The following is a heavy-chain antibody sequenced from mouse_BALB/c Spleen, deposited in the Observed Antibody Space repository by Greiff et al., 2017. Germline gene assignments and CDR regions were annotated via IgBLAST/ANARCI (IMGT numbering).Heavy chain of an antibody. CDR3: ARDQGNYYFDY. D-gene: IGHD2-1*01. V-gene: IGHV7-3*02. Sequence: EVNLVESGGGLVQPGGSLRLSCATSGFTFTDYYMSWVRQPPGKALEWLGFIRNKANGYTTEYSASVKGRFTISRDNSQSILYLQMNTLRAEDSATYYCARDQGNYYFDYWGQGTTLTVSS. J-gene: IGHJ2*01. CDR1: GFTFTDYY. CDR2: IRNKANGYTT.